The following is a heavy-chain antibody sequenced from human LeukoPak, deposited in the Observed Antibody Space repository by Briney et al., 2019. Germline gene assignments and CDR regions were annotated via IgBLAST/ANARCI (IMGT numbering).Heavy chain of an antibody. J-gene: IGHJ3*02. CDR3: ARSNNWNDDGFDI. Sequence: ASVKVSCKASGYTFTSYYMHWVRQAPGQGLEWMGIINPSGGSTSYAQKFQGRVTMTRDTSTSTVYMELSSLRSDDTAVYYCARSNNWNDDGFDIWGQGTMVTVSS. CDR2: INPSGGST. V-gene: IGHV1-46*01. CDR1: GYTFTSYY. D-gene: IGHD1-1*01.